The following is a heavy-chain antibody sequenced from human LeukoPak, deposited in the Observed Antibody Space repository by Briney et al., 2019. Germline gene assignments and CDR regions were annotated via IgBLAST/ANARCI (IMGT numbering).Heavy chain of an antibody. J-gene: IGHJ4*02. V-gene: IGHV3-74*01. Sequence: GGSQRLSCAASGFTFTSYWMHWVRQAPGKGLVWVSRINSDGSRIDYADSVKGRFTISRDNSKNTLYLQMNSLRAEDTAVYYCARDRYRVVPAAITDYWGQGTLVTVSS. CDR3: ARDRYRVVPAAITDY. D-gene: IGHD2-2*01. CDR1: GFTFTSYW. CDR2: INSDGSRI.